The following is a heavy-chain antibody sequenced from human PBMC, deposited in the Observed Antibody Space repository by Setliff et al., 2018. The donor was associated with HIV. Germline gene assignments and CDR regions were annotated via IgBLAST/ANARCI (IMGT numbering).Heavy chain of an antibody. CDR1: GGTFSSSA. CDR2: IIPILSMT. CDR3: TREGAFYYDGSRRYYYHYMDV. Sequence: ASVKVSCKASGGTFSSSAFSWVRQAPGQGVEWMGGIIPILSMTSYAQKFQGRATITADESTSTSYMEMNSLRGEDTAVYYCTREGAFYYDGSRRYYYHYMDVWGKGTTVTVSS. D-gene: IGHD3-22*01. J-gene: IGHJ6*03. V-gene: IGHV1-69*10.